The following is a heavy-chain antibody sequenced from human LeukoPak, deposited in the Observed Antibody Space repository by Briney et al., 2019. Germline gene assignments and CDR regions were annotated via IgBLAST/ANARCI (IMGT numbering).Heavy chain of an antibody. D-gene: IGHD1-26*01. CDR1: GFTFEDYA. Sequence: SGGSLRLSCAASGFTFEDYAMHWVRQAPGKGLEWVSLISGDGGNTYYADSVKGRFTISRDNNKNSLYLQMNSLRTEDSALYYCAKDIRRYGGSLYFDCWGQGTLVTVSS. CDR2: ISGDGGNT. CDR3: AKDIRRYGGSLYFDC. J-gene: IGHJ4*02. V-gene: IGHV3-43*02.